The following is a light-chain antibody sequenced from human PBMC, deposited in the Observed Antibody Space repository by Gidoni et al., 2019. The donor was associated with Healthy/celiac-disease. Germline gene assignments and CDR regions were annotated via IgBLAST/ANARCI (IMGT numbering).Light chain of an antibody. CDR2: WSS. CDR3: QQYYSTPYT. Sequence: DIVMTQSPDSLAVSLGERATINGKSSQSVLYSSNNKNYLEWYQQKPGQPPKLLIYWSSTRESGVPDRFSGSGSGTDFTLTISSLQAEDVAVYCCQQYYSTPYTFXXXTKLEIK. CDR1: QSVLYSSNNKNY. V-gene: IGKV4-1*01. J-gene: IGKJ2*01.